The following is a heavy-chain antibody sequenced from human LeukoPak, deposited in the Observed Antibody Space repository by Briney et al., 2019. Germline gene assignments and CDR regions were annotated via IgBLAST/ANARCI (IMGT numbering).Heavy chain of an antibody. Sequence: SETLSLTCAVYGGSFSGYYWSWIRQPPGKGLEWIGEINHSGGTNYNPSLKSRVTISVDTSKNQFSLKLSSVTAADTAVYYCARLGMRITSRAIDYWGQGTLVTVSS. CDR3: ARLGMRITSRAIDY. V-gene: IGHV4-34*01. J-gene: IGHJ4*02. D-gene: IGHD3-16*01. CDR1: GGSFSGYY. CDR2: INHSGGT.